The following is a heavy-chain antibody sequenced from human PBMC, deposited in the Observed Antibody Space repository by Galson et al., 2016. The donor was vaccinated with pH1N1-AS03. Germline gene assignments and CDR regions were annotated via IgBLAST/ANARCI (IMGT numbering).Heavy chain of an antibody. CDR3: TTVAGTYYNGAY. CDR1: RFIFSSYP. J-gene: IGHJ4*02. Sequence: SLRLSCAASRFIFSSYPMSWVRQAPGKGLEWVSTYGGSDENTYYADSVKGRFTISRDSSKNTLYLQMNPLRAEDTALYYCTTVAGTYYNGAYWGQGSLVTVSS. D-gene: IGHD3-10*01. V-gene: IGHV3-23*01. CDR2: YGGSDENT.